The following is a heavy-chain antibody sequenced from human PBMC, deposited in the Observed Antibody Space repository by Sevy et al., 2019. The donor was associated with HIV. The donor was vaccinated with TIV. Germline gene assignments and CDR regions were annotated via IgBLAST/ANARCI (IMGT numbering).Heavy chain of an antibody. CDR3: ARVRDIVVVPAAIGYYYGMDV. V-gene: IGHV1-69*04. Sequence: ASVKVSCKASGGTFSSCAISWVRQAPGQGLEWMGRIIPILGIANYAQKFQGRVTITADKSTSTAYMELSSLRSEDTAVYYCARVRDIVVVPAAIGYYYGMDVWGQGTTVTVSS. CDR1: GGTFSSCA. J-gene: IGHJ6*02. D-gene: IGHD2-2*01. CDR2: IIPILGIA.